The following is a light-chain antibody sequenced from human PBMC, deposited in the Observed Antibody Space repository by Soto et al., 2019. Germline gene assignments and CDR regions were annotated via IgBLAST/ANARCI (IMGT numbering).Light chain of an antibody. CDR1: QTIDSW. CDR2: KAS. CDR3: QQYNSYSQS. J-gene: IGKJ1*01. Sequence: DIQMTQSPSTLSASVGDRVTITCRASQTIDSWLAWYQQRPGKPPNLLIYKASSLESGVPSRFSGSGSGTEFTLTISSLQPDDFATYYCQQYNSYSQSLGQGTKVDIK. V-gene: IGKV1-5*03.